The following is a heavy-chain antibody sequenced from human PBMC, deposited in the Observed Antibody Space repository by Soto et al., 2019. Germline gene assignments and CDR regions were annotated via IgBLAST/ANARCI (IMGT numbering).Heavy chain of an antibody. J-gene: IGHJ4*02. CDR3: AKDLSEGSYYGRGPGVFDY. CDR2: ISGSSGST. Sequence: HPGGSLRLSCAASGFTFSSYSMNGVRQAPGKGLEWVSAISGSSGSTYYADSVKGRFTISRDNSKNTLYLQMNSLRAEDTAVYYCAKDLSEGSYYGRGPGVFDYWGQGTLVTVSS. V-gene: IGHV3-23*01. CDR1: GFTFSSYS. D-gene: IGHD1-26*01.